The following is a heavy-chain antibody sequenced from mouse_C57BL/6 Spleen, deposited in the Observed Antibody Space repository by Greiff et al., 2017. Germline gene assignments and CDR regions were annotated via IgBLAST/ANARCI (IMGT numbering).Heavy chain of an antibody. CDR1: GFTFSDYG. V-gene: IGHV5-17*01. D-gene: IGHD4-1*01. Sequence: EVQGVESGGGLVKPGGSLKLSCAASGFTFSDYGMHWVRQAPEKGLEWVAYISSGSSTIYYADKVKGRITISRDNAKNTLFLQMTSLRSEDTAIYDCARPNWDGQDYYAMDYWGQGTSVTVSS. CDR3: ARPNWDGQDYYAMDY. J-gene: IGHJ4*01. CDR2: ISSGSSTI.